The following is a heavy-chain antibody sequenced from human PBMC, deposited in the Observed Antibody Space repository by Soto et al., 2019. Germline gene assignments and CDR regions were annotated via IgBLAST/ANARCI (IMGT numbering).Heavy chain of an antibody. V-gene: IGHV4-39*01. J-gene: IGHJ4*02. CDR3: ATHPPYGPLDH. CDR2: IYYSENT. Sequence: SETLALTCTVSGGSIGSSSDHWGWIRQPPGKGLEWIGNIYYSENTYYNPSLKSRVTISVDTSKNQFSLRLTSVTAADTAVYYCATHPPYGPLDHWGQGTLVTVSS. CDR1: GGSIGSSSDH. D-gene: IGHD4-17*01.